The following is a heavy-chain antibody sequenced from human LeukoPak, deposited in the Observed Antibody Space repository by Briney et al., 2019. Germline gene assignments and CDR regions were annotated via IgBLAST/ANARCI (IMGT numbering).Heavy chain of an antibody. V-gene: IGHV1-2*02. J-gene: IGHJ4*02. CDR3: ARDLRDYYDSSGYYF. CDR2: MNPNSGNT. Sequence: ASVKVSCKASGYTFTDYYIHWVRQAPGQGLEWMGWMNPNSGNTGYAQKFQGRVTMTRDTSISTAYMELSRLRSDDTAVYYCARDLRDYYDSSGYYFWGQGTLVTVPS. D-gene: IGHD3-22*01. CDR1: GYTFTDYY.